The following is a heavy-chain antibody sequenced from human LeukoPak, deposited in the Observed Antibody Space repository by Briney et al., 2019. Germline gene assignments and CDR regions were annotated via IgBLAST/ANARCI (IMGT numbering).Heavy chain of an antibody. CDR1: GGSISTYY. Sequence: SETLSLTCAVSGGSISTYYWSWIRQPPGKGLEWIGYIYTSGSTDYNPSLKSRVTISVETSKNQFSLKLSAVTAADTAVYYCARGGRYCSSTTCYLPWLDPWGQGTLVTVSS. CDR3: ARGGRYCSSTTCYLPWLDP. J-gene: IGHJ5*02. V-gene: IGHV4-4*09. D-gene: IGHD2-2*01. CDR2: IYTSGST.